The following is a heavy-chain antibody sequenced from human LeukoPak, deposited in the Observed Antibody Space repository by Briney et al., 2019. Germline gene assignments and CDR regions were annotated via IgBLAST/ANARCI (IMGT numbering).Heavy chain of an antibody. J-gene: IGHJ4*02. CDR3: AKRGMGTVDY. CDR2: IRYDGSNK. D-gene: IGHD5-24*01. Sequence: GGSLRLSCAATGFTFSSYGMHRVRQAPGKGLEWVAFIRYDGSNKYYADSVKGRFTISRDNSKNTLYLQMNSLRAEDTAVYYCAKRGMGTVDYWGQGTLVTVSS. V-gene: IGHV3-30*02. CDR1: GFTFSSYG.